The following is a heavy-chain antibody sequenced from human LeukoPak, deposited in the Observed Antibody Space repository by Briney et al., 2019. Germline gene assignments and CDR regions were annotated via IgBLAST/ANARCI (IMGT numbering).Heavy chain of an antibody. Sequence: GGSLRLSCAASGFTFSSYGMHWVRQAPGKGLEWVAFIRYDGSNKYYADSVKGRFTISRDNSKNTLYLQMNSLRAEDTAVYYCAKISDYGDHGNWFDPWGQGTLVTVSS. J-gene: IGHJ5*02. CDR2: IRYDGSNK. V-gene: IGHV3-30*02. CDR3: AKISDYGDHGNWFDP. D-gene: IGHD4-17*01. CDR1: GFTFSSYG.